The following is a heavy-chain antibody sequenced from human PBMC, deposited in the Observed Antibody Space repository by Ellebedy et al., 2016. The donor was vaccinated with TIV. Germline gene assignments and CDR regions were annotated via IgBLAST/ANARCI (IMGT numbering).Heavy chain of an antibody. CDR1: GGSVSSGSYY. V-gene: IGHV4-61*01. J-gene: IGHJ4*02. Sequence: SETLSLTCTVSGGSVSSGSYYWSWIRQPPGKGLEWIGYIYYSGSTSYNPSLKSRVTISVDTSKNQFSLKLSSVTAADTAVYYCARSPPQGGWPYLDYWGQGTLVTVSS. CDR3: ARSPPQGGWPYLDY. D-gene: IGHD6-19*01. CDR2: IYYSGST.